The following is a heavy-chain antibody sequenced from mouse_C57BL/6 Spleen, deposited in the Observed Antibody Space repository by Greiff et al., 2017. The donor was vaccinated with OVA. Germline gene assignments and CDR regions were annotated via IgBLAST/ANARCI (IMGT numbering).Heavy chain of an antibody. J-gene: IGHJ3*01. Sequence: QESGAELMKPGASVKLSCKATGYPFTGYWIEWVKQRPGHGLEWIGEILPGSGSTNYNEKFKGKATFTADTSSTTAYMQLSSLTTEDSAIDYCAREIYYDYGAWFAYWGQGTLVAVSA. CDR1: GYPFTGYW. CDR2: ILPGSGST. V-gene: IGHV1-9*01. D-gene: IGHD2-4*01. CDR3: AREIYYDYGAWFAY.